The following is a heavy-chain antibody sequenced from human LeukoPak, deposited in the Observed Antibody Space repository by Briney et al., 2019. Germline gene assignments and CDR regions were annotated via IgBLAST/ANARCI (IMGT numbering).Heavy chain of an antibody. D-gene: IGHD3-3*01. CDR2: ISYDGSNK. Sequence: GGSLRLSCTASGFIFSNYAMSWVRQAPGKGLEWVAVISYDGSNKYYADSVKGRFTISRDNSKNTLYLQMNSLRAEDTAVYYCARDGDRFLEWTHAFDIWGQGTMVTVSS. V-gene: IGHV3-30*04. J-gene: IGHJ3*02. CDR1: GFIFSNYA. CDR3: ARDGDRFLEWTHAFDI.